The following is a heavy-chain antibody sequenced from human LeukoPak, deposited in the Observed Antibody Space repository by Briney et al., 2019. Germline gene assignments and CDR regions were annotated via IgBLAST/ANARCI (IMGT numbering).Heavy chain of an antibody. J-gene: IGHJ4*02. CDR3: ATPDFWSGYYLFDY. D-gene: IGHD3-3*01. CDR2: ISSNGGST. V-gene: IGHV3-64*01. Sequence: GGSLRLSCAASGFTFSSYAMHWVRQAPGKGLEYVSAISSNGGSTYYANSVKGRFTISRDNSKNTLYLQMGSLRAEDTAVYYCATPDFWSGYYLFDYWGQGTLVTVSS. CDR1: GFTFSSYA.